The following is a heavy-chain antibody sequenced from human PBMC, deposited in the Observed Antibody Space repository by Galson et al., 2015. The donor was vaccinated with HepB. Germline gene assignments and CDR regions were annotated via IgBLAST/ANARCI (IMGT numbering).Heavy chain of an antibody. J-gene: IGHJ4*02. D-gene: IGHD3-9*01. CDR3: TAFRDTSNYRFDY. CDR2: LKSKASGGTT. CDR1: GFTLTNAW. Sequence: LRLSCSASGFTLTNAWMMWFRQPPGKGLEWVGRLKSKASGGTTDYAAHMKGRFTISRDDSKNTLFLEMNSLKPEDTAVYYCTAFRDTSNYRFDYWGQGTLVTVSS. V-gene: IGHV3-15*07.